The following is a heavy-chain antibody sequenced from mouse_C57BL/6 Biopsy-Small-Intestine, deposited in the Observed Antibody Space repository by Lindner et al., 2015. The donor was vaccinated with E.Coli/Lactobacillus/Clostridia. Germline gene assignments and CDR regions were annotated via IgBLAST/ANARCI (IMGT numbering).Heavy chain of an antibody. Sequence: SVKVSCKASGYSFTNFFLHWVRQAPGQGPEWMGKINPSSGSVTYAEKFQGRVSMTRDASTDTVDMELSSLRSEDTAVYYCARDRVAIGGLIYQYAFDIWGQGTMVTVSS. J-gene: IGHJ3*01. CDR2: INPSSGSV. CDR1: GYSFTNFF. V-gene: IGHV1-53*01. CDR3: ARDRVAIGGLIYQYAFDI. D-gene: IGHD2-3*01.